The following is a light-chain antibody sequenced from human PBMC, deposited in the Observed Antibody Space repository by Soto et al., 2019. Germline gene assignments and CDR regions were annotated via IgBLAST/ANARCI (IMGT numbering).Light chain of an antibody. CDR1: SSDVGGYNY. V-gene: IGLV2-8*01. J-gene: IGLJ2*01. CDR3: SSDAGSKV. CDR2: EVS. Sequence: QSALTQPPSASGSPGQSATISCIGISSDVGGYNYVSWYQQHPGKAPKLIIYEVSKRPSGVPDRFSGSKSGNTASLTVSGLQAEDEADYYCSSDAGSKVFGGGTKLTVL.